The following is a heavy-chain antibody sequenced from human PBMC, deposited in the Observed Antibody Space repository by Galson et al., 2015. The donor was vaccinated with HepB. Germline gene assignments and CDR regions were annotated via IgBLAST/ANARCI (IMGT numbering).Heavy chain of an antibody. CDR2: VRGSGTGT. V-gene: IGHV3-23*01. CDR1: GFTFYVYT. D-gene: IGHD3-16*01. J-gene: IGHJ4*02. Sequence: SLRLSCAASGFTFYVYTMNWVRQAPGKGLEWVSAVRGSGTGTWYADSVKGRFTISRDDSKNTVFLQMNSLRAEDTAIYYCAKGSGFGGEDYWGQGVLVTVSS. CDR3: AKGSGFGGEDY.